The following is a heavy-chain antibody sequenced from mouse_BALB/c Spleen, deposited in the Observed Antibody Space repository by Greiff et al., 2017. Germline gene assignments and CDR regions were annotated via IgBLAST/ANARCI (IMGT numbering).Heavy chain of an antibody. D-gene: IGHD1-1*01. V-gene: IGHV5-9-4*01. CDR1: GFTFSSYA. J-gene: IGHJ1*01. CDR2: ISSGGSYT. CDR3: ARAHGSYWYFDV. Sequence: EVKLMESGGGLVKPGGSLKLSCAASGFTFSSYAMSWVRQSPEKRLEWVAEISSGGSYTYYPDTVTGRFTISRDNAKNTLYLEMSSLRSEDTAMYYCARAHGSYWYFDVWGAGTTVTVSS.